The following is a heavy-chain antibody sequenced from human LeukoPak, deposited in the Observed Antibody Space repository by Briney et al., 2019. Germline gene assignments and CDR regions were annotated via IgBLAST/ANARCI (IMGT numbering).Heavy chain of an antibody. CDR2: IYYSGST. V-gene: IGHV4-59*01. CDR3: GGLRLGELSLSIDY. J-gene: IGHJ4*02. CDR1: GGSISSYY. Sequence: SETLSLTCTVSGGSISSYYWSWIRQPPGKGLEWIGYIYYSGSTNYNPSLKSRVTISVDTSKNQFSLKLSSVTAADTAVYYCGGLRLGELSLSIDYWGQGTLVTVSS. D-gene: IGHD3-16*02.